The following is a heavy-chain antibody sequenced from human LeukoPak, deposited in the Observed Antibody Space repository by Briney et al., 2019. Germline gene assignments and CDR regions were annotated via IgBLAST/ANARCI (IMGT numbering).Heavy chain of an antibody. CDR1: GGSISSSSYY. J-gene: IGHJ4*02. V-gene: IGHV4-39*07. D-gene: IGHD1-26*01. Sequence: PSETLSLTCTVSGGSISSSSYYWGWIRQPPGKGLEWIGSIYYSASTYYNPSLKSRVTISVDTSKNQFSLKLSSVTAADTAVYYCARVGATNSFDYWGQGTLVTVSS. CDR2: IYYSAST. CDR3: ARVGATNSFDY.